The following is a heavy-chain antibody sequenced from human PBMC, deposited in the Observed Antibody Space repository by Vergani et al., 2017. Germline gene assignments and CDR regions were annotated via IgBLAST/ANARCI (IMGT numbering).Heavy chain of an antibody. CDR3: ARDLRLLYNRFDP. CDR1: GFTFNQYG. V-gene: IGHV3-33*01. D-gene: IGHD5/OR15-5a*01. J-gene: IGHJ5*02. Sequence: QVQLVESGGGVVQPGRSLRLPCAVSGFTFNQYGLHWVRQAPGKGLEWVAVTWYDGNNKQYADSVKGRFTIARDNSKSTMYLQMNSLRDEDTGVYYCARDLRLLYNRFDPWGQGTLVTVSS. CDR2: TWYDGNNK.